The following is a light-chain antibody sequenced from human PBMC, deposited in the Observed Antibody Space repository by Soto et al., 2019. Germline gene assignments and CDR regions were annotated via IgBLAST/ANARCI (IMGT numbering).Light chain of an antibody. V-gene: IGKV2-29*03. J-gene: IGKJ5*01. CDR2: EVS. CDR1: QSLLHITGETF. CDR3: MQSTHLPPT. Sequence: DVVMTQTPLSLSVAPGQPASISCKSSQSLLHITGETFLFGYLQKPGQSPQLLIYEVSTRVSGVPDRFSGRGSGTDFTLEISRVETDDVGMYYCMQSTHLPPTFGQWTRLVIE.